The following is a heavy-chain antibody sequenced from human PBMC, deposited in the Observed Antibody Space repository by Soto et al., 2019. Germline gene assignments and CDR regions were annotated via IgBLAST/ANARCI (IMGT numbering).Heavy chain of an antibody. V-gene: IGHV4-4*02. J-gene: IGHJ6*02. Sequence: PSETLSLTCAVSGGSISSSNWWSWVRQPPGKGLEWIGEIYHSGSTKYNPSLKSRVTISVDKSKNQFSLKLSSVTAADTAVYYCARVSGIYYYGMDVWGQGTTVTVSS. CDR3: ARVSGIYYYGMDV. D-gene: IGHD3-10*01. CDR1: GGSISSSNW. CDR2: IYHSGST.